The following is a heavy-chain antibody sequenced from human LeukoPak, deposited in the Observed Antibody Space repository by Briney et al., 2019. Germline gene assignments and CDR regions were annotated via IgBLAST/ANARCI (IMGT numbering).Heavy chain of an antibody. CDR3: AKVGYYYDSSGYYGGGYFDY. V-gene: IGHV3-21*01. J-gene: IGHJ4*02. Sequence: GGSLRLSCAASGFTFSSYSMNWVRQAPGKGLEWVSSISSSSSYIYYADSVKGRFTISRDNAKNSLDLQMNSLRAEDTAVYYCAKVGYYYDSSGYYGGGYFDYWGQGTLVTVSS. CDR2: ISSSSSYI. CDR1: GFTFSSYS. D-gene: IGHD3-22*01.